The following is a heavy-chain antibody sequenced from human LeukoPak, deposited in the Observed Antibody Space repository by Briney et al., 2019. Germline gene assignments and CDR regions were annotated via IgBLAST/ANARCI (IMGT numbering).Heavy chain of an antibody. Sequence: RSLRLSCAASGFTFSSYGMHWVRQAPGKGLEWVAALSHDGSNEYYADSVKGRFTISRDNSKNTLYLQMNSLRAEDRAVYYCAKDGYYGSGSFPDYWGQGTLVTVSS. J-gene: IGHJ4*02. D-gene: IGHD3-10*01. V-gene: IGHV3-30*18. CDR2: LSHDGSNE. CDR1: GFTFSSYG. CDR3: AKDGYYGSGSFPDY.